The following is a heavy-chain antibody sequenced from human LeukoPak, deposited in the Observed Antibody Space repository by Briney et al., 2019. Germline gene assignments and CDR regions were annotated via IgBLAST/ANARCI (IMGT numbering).Heavy chain of an antibody. CDR1: GGSISSGDHY. J-gene: IGHJ4*02. CDR3: ARVPANYYDSSGNYYYFDY. CDR2: IYYSGNT. D-gene: IGHD3-22*01. Sequence: SETLSLTCTVSGGSISSGDHYWSWIRQPPGKGLEWIGYIYYSGNTYYNPSLKSRVTISVDTSKNQLSLKLSSVTAADTAVYYCARVPANYYDSSGNYYYFDYWGQGTLVTASS. V-gene: IGHV4-30-4*01.